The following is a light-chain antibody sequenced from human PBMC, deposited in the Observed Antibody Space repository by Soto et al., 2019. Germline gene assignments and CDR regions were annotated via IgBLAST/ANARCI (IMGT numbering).Light chain of an antibody. J-gene: IGKJ1*01. CDR2: GTS. Sequence: EIVLTQSPDTLSLSPGERATVSCRASQSVSRSNLAWYQHKPGQAPRLLIYGTSNRATGIPDRFTGSGSGTDLTLTISRLEPEDFAVYYCQQYGSSPRTFGQGTKVDIK. CDR3: QQYGSSPRT. V-gene: IGKV3-20*01. CDR1: QSVSRSN.